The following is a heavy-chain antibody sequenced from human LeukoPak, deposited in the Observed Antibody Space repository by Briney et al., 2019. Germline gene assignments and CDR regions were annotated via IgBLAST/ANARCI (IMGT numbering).Heavy chain of an antibody. CDR2: IYYSGST. D-gene: IGHD3-10*01. CDR3: ARRAYGSGSFNRYYFDY. V-gene: IGHV4-59*08. Sequence: PSETLPLTCTVSGGSISNYYWSWIRQPPGKGLEWIGYIYYSGSTNYNPSLKSRVTISVDTSKNQFSLKLNSVTAADTAVYYCARRAYGSGSFNRYYFDYWGQGTLVAVSS. J-gene: IGHJ4*02. CDR1: GGSISNYY.